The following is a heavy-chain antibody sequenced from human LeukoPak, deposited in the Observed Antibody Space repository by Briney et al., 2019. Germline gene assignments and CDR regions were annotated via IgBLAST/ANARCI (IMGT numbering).Heavy chain of an antibody. CDR2: IYYSGST. D-gene: IGHD4-17*01. J-gene: IGHJ5*02. CDR1: GGSISTSSYY. Sequence: SETLSLTCTVSGGSISTSSYYLGWIRQPPGKGLEWIGSIYYSGSTYYNPSLKSRVTISVDTSKNQFSLKLSSVTAADTAVYYCARHDYGDSDWFDPWGQGTLVTVSS. V-gene: IGHV4-39*01. CDR3: ARHDYGDSDWFDP.